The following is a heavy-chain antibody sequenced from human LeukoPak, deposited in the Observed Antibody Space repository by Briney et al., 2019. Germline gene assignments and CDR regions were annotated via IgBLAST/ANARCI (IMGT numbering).Heavy chain of an antibody. V-gene: IGHV1-46*01. D-gene: IGHD6-6*01. Sequence: ASLTVSCRASGYTFTSYYVHWVRLAPGQGLEWMGIINPSGGYTSYTQKFQGRVTMTRDTSTRTVYMELSSLGSEDTAVYYCARAYSSSSPHDYWGQGTLVTVSS. CDR1: GYTFTSYY. J-gene: IGHJ4*02. CDR2: INPSGGYT. CDR3: ARAYSSSSPHDY.